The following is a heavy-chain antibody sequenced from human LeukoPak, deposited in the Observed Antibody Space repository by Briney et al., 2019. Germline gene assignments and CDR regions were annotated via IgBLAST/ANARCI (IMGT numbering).Heavy chain of an antibody. V-gene: IGHV3-72*01. CDR2: TRNKPNSYTT. D-gene: IGHD5-18*01. CDR3: ARELTYGYQDY. CDR1: GFTFSDHY. J-gene: IGHJ4*02. Sequence: PGGSLRLSCAASGFTFSDHYMDWVRQAPGKGLEWVGRTRNKPNSYTTEYAASVKGRFTISRDDSKNSLYLQMNSLKTEDTAVYYCARELTYGYQDYWGQGTLVTVSS.